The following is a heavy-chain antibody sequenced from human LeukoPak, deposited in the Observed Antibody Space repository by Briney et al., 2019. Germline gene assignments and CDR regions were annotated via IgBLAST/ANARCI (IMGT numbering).Heavy chain of an antibody. CDR2: ISYDGSNK. CDR3: ARDECSSTSCYYYYGMDV. D-gene: IGHD2-2*01. V-gene: IGHV3-30-3*01. Sequence: GGSLRLSCAASGFTFSSYAMHWVRQAPGKGLEWVAVISYDGSNKYYADSVKGRFTISRDNSKNTLYLQMNSLRAEDTAVYYCARDECSSTSCYYYYGMDVWGQGTTVTVSS. CDR1: GFTFSSYA. J-gene: IGHJ6*02.